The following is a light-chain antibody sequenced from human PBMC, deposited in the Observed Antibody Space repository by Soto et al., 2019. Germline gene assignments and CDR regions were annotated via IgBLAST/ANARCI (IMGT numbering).Light chain of an antibody. Sequence: DIQMTQSPSTLSASVGDRVTITCRASQSISSWLAWYQKKPGKAPNLLIYKASSLESGVPSRFSGSGSGTEFTLTISSLQPDDFATYYCQQYNSYPTFGQGTRLEIK. CDR2: KAS. CDR3: QQYNSYPT. J-gene: IGKJ5*01. CDR1: QSISSW. V-gene: IGKV1-5*03.